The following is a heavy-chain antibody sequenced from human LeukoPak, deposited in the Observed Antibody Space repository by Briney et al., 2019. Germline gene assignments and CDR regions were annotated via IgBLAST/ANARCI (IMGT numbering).Heavy chain of an antibody. CDR3: ARGRWVVPAAINS. Sequence: SETLSLTCAVYGGSFSDYYWTWIRQPPGRGLEWIGEINHSGSTNYNPSLKSRITISVDTSKNQFSLKLNSVTAADTAVYYCARGRWVVPAAINSWGQGTLVTVSS. J-gene: IGHJ4*02. CDR1: GGSFSDYY. CDR2: INHSGST. D-gene: IGHD2-2*02. V-gene: IGHV4-34*01.